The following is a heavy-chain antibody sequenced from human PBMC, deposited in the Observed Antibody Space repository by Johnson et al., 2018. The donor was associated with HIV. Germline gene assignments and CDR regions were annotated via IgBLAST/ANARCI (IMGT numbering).Heavy chain of an antibody. V-gene: IGHV3-64*01. Sequence: MLLVESGGGVVQPGRSLRLSCAASGFPFSSYAMHWVRQAPGKGLEYVSTISSNGASTYYANSVKGRFTISRDNSKNTMYLQMGSLRAEDTAVYYCARDRPTGLIAVAGRNAFDIWGQGTMVTVSS. CDR2: ISSNGAST. J-gene: IGHJ3*02. CDR3: ARDRPTGLIAVAGRNAFDI. D-gene: IGHD6-19*01. CDR1: GFPFSSYA.